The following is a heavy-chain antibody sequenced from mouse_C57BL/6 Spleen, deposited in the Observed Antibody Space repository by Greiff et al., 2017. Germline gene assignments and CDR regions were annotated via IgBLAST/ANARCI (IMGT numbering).Heavy chain of an antibody. Sequence: QVQLQQPGAELVMPGASVKLSCKASGYTFTSYWMHWVKQRPGQGLEWIGEIDPSDSYTNYNQKFKGKSTLTVDKSSSTAYMQLSSLTSEDSAVYDCARWLLYYYAMDYWGQGTSVTVSS. CDR3: ARWLLYYYAMDY. CDR1: GYTFTSYW. J-gene: IGHJ4*01. D-gene: IGHD2-3*01. V-gene: IGHV1-69*01. CDR2: IDPSDSYT.